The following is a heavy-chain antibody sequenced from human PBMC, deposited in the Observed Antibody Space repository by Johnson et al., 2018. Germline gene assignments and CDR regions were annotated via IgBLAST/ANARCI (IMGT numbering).Heavy chain of an antibody. D-gene: IGHD6-13*01. J-gene: IGHJ3*01. CDR2: IRSKANSYAT. Sequence: EVQLLESGGGLVQPGGPLKLSCAASGFTFSGSAMHWVRQASGKGLEWVGRIRSKANSYATAYAASVKGRFTISRDDSKNTAYLQLNSLKTEDTAVYYCTVHSSSAPWGQGTMVTVSS. V-gene: IGHV3-73*01. CDR1: GFTFSGSA. CDR3: TVHSSSAP.